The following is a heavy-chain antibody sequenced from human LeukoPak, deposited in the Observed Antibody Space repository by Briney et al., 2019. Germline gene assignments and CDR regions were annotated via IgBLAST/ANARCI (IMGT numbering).Heavy chain of an antibody. D-gene: IGHD5-12*01. J-gene: IGHJ4*02. Sequence: GESLKISCKASGYSFTNSWSGWVRQMPGKGLEWMGIIYPSDSDTRYSPSFQGQVTISADKSISTAYLQWSSLKASDTAIYYCARQTYSGYEAGYWGQGTLVTVSS. CDR1: GYSFTNSW. CDR2: IYPSDSDT. V-gene: IGHV5-51*01. CDR3: ARQTYSGYEAGY.